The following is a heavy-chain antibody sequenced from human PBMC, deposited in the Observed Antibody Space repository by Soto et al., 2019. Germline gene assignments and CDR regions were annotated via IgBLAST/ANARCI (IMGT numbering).Heavy chain of an antibody. CDR2: FDPEDGET. V-gene: IGHV1-24*01. Sequence: VSVEVSSKVCGDRLTGISRHWVRQAPGKGLEWMGGFDPEDGETIYAQKFQGRVTMTEDTSTDTAYMELSSLRSEDTAVYYCATISYGTASLAFWGNRTLVTVSS. D-gene: IGHD3-10*01. J-gene: IGHJ1*01. CDR3: ATISYGTASLAF. CDR1: GDRLTGIS.